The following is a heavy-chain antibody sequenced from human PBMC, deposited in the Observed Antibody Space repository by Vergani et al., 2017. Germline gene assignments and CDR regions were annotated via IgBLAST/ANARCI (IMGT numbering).Heavy chain of an antibody. J-gene: IGHJ4*02. Sequence: QVQLQESGPGLVKPSETLSLICDVFDFISNSHYWGWIRQSHERGQEWIGSLDAIGSTYYSQSLKIRVAISITTSKTHFSLRLSSVTAADTAVYYCARHLRGYSYGVFDHWGQGRVVTVSS. D-gene: IGHD5-18*01. CDR3: ARHLRGYSYGVFDH. CDR2: LDAIGST. V-gene: IGHV4-38-2*01. CDR1: DFISNSHY.